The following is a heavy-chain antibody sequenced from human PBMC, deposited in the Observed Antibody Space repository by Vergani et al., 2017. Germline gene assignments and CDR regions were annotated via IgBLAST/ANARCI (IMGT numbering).Heavy chain of an antibody. D-gene: IGHD5-24*01. CDR1: GGTFSSYT. J-gene: IGHJ2*01. CDR3: AVKMATIDYWYFDL. CDR2: IIPILGIA. V-gene: IGHV1-69*02. Sequence: QVQLVQSGAEVKKPGSSVKVSCKASGGTFSSYTISWVRQAPGQGLEWMGRIIPILGIANYAQMFQGRVTITADKSTSTAYMELSSLRSEDTAVYYCAVKMATIDYWYFDLWGRGTLVTVSS.